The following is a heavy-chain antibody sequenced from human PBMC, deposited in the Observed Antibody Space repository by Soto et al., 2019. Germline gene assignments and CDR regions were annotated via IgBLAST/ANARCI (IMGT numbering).Heavy chain of an antibody. Sequence: GGSLRLSCAASGFTFSSYGMHWVRQAPGKGLEWVAVISYDGSNKYYADSVKGRFTISRDNSKNTLYLQMNSLRAEDTAVYYCAKDIGFSVGATRHYYYGMAVWGQGTTVTVSS. CDR2: ISYDGSNK. V-gene: IGHV3-30*18. CDR1: GFTFSSYG. D-gene: IGHD1-26*01. CDR3: AKDIGFSVGATRHYYYGMAV. J-gene: IGHJ6*02.